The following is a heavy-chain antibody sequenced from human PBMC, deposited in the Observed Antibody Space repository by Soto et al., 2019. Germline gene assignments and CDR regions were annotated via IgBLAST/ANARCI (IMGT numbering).Heavy chain of an antibody. Sequence: ESGPTLVNPTQTLTLTCTFSGFSLSTSGVGVGWIRQPPGKALEWLALIYWDDDKRYSPSLKSRLTITKDTSKNLVVLTMTNMDPVDTATYYCSHRRDTVTAALIRWYYFDYWGQGTLVTVSS. V-gene: IGHV2-5*02. CDR3: SHRRDTVTAALIRWYYFDY. CDR2: IYWDDDK. J-gene: IGHJ4*02. D-gene: IGHD2-21*02. CDR1: GFSLSTSGVG.